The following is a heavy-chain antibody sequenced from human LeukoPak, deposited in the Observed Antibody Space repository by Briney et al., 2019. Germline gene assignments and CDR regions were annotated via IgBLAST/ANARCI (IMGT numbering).Heavy chain of an antibody. V-gene: IGHV4-39*01. Sequence: PSETLSLTCTVSGGSLSSSSYYWGWLRQPPGKGLEWIGSIYYSGSTYYNPSLKSRVTISVDTSKNQFSLKLSSVTAADTAVYYCASIPLFPTVAVAGYFQHWGQGTLVTVSS. CDR2: IYYSGST. D-gene: IGHD6-19*01. CDR1: GGSLSSSSYY. CDR3: ASIPLFPTVAVAGYFQH. J-gene: IGHJ1*01.